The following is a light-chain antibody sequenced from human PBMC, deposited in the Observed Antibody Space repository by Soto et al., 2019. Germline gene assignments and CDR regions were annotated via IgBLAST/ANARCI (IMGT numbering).Light chain of an antibody. V-gene: IGKV1-5*03. CDR3: QQYNSYPWT. J-gene: IGKJ1*01. Sequence: DIQMTQSPSTLSASVGDMVTITFRAIHSISSWLAWYQQKPGKAPKLLIYKASSLESGVPSRFSGSGSGTEFTLTISSLQPDDFATYYCQQYNSYPWTFGQGTKVDIK. CDR1: HSISSW. CDR2: KAS.